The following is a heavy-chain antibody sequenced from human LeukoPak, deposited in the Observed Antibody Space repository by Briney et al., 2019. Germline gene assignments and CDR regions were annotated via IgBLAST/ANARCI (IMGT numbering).Heavy chain of an antibody. Sequence: ETLSLTCTVSGGSISNSYWSWIRQPPGKGLEWLANIKEDGSKKYYVDSVKGRFTISRDNAKNSLYLQMDSLRAEDTAVYYCARDPGRQYSSVADVWGQGTTVTVSS. V-gene: IGHV3-7*03. J-gene: IGHJ6*02. D-gene: IGHD6-19*01. CDR2: IKEDGSKK. CDR3: ARDPGRQYSSVADV. CDR1: GGSISNSY.